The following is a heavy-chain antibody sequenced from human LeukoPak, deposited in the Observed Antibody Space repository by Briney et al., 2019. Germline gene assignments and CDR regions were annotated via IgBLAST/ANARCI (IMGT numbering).Heavy chain of an antibody. D-gene: IGHD7-27*01. CDR2: ICYSGST. CDR3: ARVPQLGNPVHWYFDL. J-gene: IGHJ2*01. Sequence: SETLSLTCTVSGGSISSYYWSWIRQPPGKGLEWIGYICYSGSTNYNPSLKSRVTISVDTSKNQFSLKLSSVTAADTAVYYCARVPQLGNPVHWYFDLWGRGTLVTVSS. V-gene: IGHV4-59*01. CDR1: GGSISSYY.